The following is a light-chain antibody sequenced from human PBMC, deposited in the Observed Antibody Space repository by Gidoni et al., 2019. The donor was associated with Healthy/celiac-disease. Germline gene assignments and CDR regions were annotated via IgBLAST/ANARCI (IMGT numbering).Light chain of an antibody. CDR3: AAWDDSLNAWV. CDR2: SNN. CDR1: SSNIGSNT. Sequence: PGQRVTISCSGSSSNIGSNTVNWYQQLPGTAPKLLIYSNNQRPSGVPDRFSGYKSGTSASLAISGLQSEDEADYYCAAWDDSLNAWVFGGGTKLTVL. J-gene: IGLJ3*02. V-gene: IGLV1-44*01.